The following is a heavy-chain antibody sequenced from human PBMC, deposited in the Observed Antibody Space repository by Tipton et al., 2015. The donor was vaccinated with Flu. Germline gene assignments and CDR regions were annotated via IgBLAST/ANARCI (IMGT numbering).Heavy chain of an antibody. CDR2: ISYDGSNK. CDR1: GFTFSSYG. V-gene: IGHV3-30*18. D-gene: IGHD4-17*01. CDR3: AKCRSVTSTPVDY. J-gene: IGHJ4*02. Sequence: SLRLSCAASGFTFSSYGMHWVRQAPGKGLEWVAVISYDGSNKYYADSVKGRFTISRDNSKNTLYLQMNSLRAEDTAVYYCAKCRSVTSTPVDYWGQGTLVTVSS.